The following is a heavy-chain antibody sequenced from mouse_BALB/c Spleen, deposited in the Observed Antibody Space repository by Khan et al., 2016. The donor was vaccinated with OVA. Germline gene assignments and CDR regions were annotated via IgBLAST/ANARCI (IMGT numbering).Heavy chain of an antibody. V-gene: IGHV3-2*02. CDR2: ISYSGST. CDR3: ARTARIKY. D-gene: IGHD1-2*01. J-gene: IGHJ2*01. Sequence: VQLQQSGPGLVKPSQSLSLTCTVTGYSITSGYGWNWLRQFPGNKLEWMGFISYSGSTNYNPSLKSRISITRDTSKNQFFLQLNSVTTEDTATYSCARTARIKYWGQGTTVTVSA. CDR1: GYSITSGYG.